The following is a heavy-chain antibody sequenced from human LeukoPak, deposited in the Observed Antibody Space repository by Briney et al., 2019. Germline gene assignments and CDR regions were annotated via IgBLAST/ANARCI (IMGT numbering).Heavy chain of an antibody. CDR1: GFAFSSYA. D-gene: IGHD3-22*01. Sequence: GGSLRLSCAASGFAFSSYAMRWVRQAPGKGLEWLSPISAAGGVTYYADSVRGRFTVSRDNSKKTLYLEMNSLRAADTAVYYCAKGVRDFYDSSGFLFDYWGQGTLLTVSS. J-gene: IGHJ4*02. CDR2: ISAAGGVT. CDR3: AKGVRDFYDSSGFLFDY. V-gene: IGHV3-23*01.